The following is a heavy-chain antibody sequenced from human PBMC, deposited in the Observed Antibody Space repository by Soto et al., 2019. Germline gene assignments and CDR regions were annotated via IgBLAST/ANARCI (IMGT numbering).Heavy chain of an antibody. J-gene: IGHJ4*02. CDR1: GFTFRSYA. V-gene: IGHV3-21*01. CDR3: ARDLAPAGNY. D-gene: IGHD6-13*01. Sequence: PGGSLRLSCAASGFTFRSYAMNWVRQTQEKWLEWVSSISSTSTYTHYADSVKGRFTISRDNANNSLFLQMNSLRAEGTAIYYCARDLAPAGNYWGQGXLVTVYS. CDR2: ISSTSTYT.